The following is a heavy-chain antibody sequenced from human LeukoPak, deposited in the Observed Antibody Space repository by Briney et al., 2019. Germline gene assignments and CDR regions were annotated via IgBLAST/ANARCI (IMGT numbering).Heavy chain of an antibody. CDR2: IRYDESNK. D-gene: IGHD6-19*01. Sequence: PGGSLRLSCAASGFIFSNYGMQWVRQAPGKGLEWVAFIRYDESNKFYADSVKGRFTISRDNSKNTLFLQMNSLRAEDTAVYYCATMQWLEGVDWFDPWGQGTLVTVSS. V-gene: IGHV3-30*02. CDR1: GFIFSNYG. J-gene: IGHJ5*02. CDR3: ATMQWLEGVDWFDP.